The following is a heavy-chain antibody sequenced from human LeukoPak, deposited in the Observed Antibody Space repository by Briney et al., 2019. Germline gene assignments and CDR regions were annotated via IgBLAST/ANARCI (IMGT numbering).Heavy chain of an antibody. CDR2: ISSSSRYI. CDR3: ARRLVAALDGMDV. Sequence: GGSLRLSCAACGFTFSSYSINWVRQAPGKGLEWVSSISSSSRYIYYADSVKGRFTISRDNAKNSLYLQMNSLRAEDTAVYYCARRLVAALDGMDVWGQGTTVTVSS. J-gene: IGHJ6*02. D-gene: IGHD2-15*01. CDR1: GFTFSSYS. V-gene: IGHV3-21*01.